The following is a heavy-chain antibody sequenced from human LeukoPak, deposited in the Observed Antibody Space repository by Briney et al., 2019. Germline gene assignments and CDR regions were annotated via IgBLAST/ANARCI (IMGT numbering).Heavy chain of an antibody. J-gene: IGHJ4*02. CDR2: IRYDGSNK. V-gene: IGHV3-30*02. Sequence: GESLRLSCAASGFTFSSYGMRWVRQAPGKGLEWVAFIRYDGSNKYYADSVKGRFTISRDNSKNTLYLQMNSLRAEDTAVYYCAKGYAYYYDSSGYVDYWGQGTLVTVSS. CDR3: AKGYAYYYDSSGYVDY. D-gene: IGHD3-22*01. CDR1: GFTFSSYG.